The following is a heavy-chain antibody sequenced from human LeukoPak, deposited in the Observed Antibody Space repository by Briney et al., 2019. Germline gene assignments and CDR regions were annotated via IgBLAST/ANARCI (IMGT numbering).Heavy chain of an antibody. CDR1: GFTFNNYW. CDR3: ATFRFLGT. CDR2: IKPGGNEK. V-gene: IGHV3-7*03. Sequence: GGSLRLSCEASGFTFNNYWMTWVRQGPGKGLEWVANIKPGGNEKYYVDSVEGRFTISRDNVKNSLYLQMNSLRAEDTAIYYCATFRFLGTWGQGTMVTVSP. D-gene: IGHD3-3*01. J-gene: IGHJ3*01.